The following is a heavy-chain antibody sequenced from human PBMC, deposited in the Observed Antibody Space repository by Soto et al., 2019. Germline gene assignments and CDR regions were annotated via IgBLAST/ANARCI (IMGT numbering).Heavy chain of an antibody. CDR3: AKGGHLSPFDY. D-gene: IGHD3-3*02. V-gene: IGHV3-23*01. Sequence: EVQLLESGGGLVQPGGSLRLSCTASGLTFGSYAMTWVRQAPGKGLEWVSTISGGGASTFYADSVRGRFTMSRDNSMNTLFLHTNSLGAEDTATYCFAKGGHLSPFDYWGLGILVTVSS. CDR1: GLTFGSYA. J-gene: IGHJ4*02. CDR2: ISGGGAST.